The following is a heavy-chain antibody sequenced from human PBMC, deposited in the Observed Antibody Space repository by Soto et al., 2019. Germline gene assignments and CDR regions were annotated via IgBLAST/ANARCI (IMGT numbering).Heavy chain of an antibody. J-gene: IGHJ4*02. Sequence: PGESLKISCKGSGYSFTSYWIGWVRQMPGKGLEWMGITYPGDSDTRYSPSFQGQVTISADKSISTAYLQWSSLKASDTAMYYCARSIAAAGYYFDYWGQGTLVTVSS. CDR2: TYPGDSDT. D-gene: IGHD6-13*01. V-gene: IGHV5-51*01. CDR3: ARSIAAAGYYFDY. CDR1: GYSFTSYW.